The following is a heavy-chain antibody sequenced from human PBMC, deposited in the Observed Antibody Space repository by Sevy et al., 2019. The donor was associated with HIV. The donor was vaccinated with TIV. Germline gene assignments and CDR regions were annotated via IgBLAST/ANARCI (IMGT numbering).Heavy chain of an antibody. CDR3: AREGDSVLVPTAVDAFDF. CDR2: IKTDGSNS. V-gene: IGHV3-74*01. D-gene: IGHD2-2*01. Sequence: GGSLRLSCAASGFTFSNYWMHWVRQAPGKGLVWVSRIKTDGSNSDSADSVKGRFFISRDNAKNLLYLQMNSLRAEDTAVYYCAREGDSVLVPTAVDAFDFWGQGTMVTVSS. CDR1: GFTFSNYW. J-gene: IGHJ3*01.